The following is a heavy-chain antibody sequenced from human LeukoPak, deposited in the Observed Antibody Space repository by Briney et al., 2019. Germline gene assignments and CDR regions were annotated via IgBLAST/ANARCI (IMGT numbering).Heavy chain of an antibody. J-gene: IGHJ6*02. D-gene: IGHD4-11*01. Sequence: SETLSLTCTVSGGSISSYYWSWIRQPPGKGLEWIGYIYYSGSTNYNPSLKSRVTISVDTSKNRFSLKLNSVTDTDTAMYYCARTEYDYNNYAYYYGMDVWGQGTTVTVSS. CDR3: ARTEYDYNNYAYYYGMDV. V-gene: IGHV4-59*08. CDR2: IYYSGST. CDR1: GGSISSYY.